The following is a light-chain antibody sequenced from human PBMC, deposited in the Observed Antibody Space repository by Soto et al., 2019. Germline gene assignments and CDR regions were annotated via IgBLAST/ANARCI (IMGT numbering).Light chain of an antibody. CDR3: CSYAGSSTHYV. CDR2: EVS. V-gene: IGLV2-23*02. J-gene: IGLJ1*01. Sequence: QSALTQPASVSGSPGHSITISCTGTSSDVGSYNLVSWYQQHPGKAPKLMIYEVSKRPSGVSNRFSGSKSGNTASLTISGLQAEDEADYYCCSYAGSSTHYVFGTGTKLTVL. CDR1: SSDVGSYNL.